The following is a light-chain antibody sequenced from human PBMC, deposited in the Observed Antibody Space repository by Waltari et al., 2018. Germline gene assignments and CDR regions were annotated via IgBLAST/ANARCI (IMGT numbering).Light chain of an antibody. CDR2: GAS. V-gene: IGKV1-13*02. Sequence: AIQVTQSPSSLSASVGDRVTITCRASQDLDNWLAWYQQKPGNAPNLLIYGASVLESGVPSRFSGSGSGTDFTLTISSLQPEDFATYYCQQLHSYPRAFGGGTKVESK. CDR3: QQLHSYPRA. J-gene: IGKJ4*01. CDR1: QDLDNW.